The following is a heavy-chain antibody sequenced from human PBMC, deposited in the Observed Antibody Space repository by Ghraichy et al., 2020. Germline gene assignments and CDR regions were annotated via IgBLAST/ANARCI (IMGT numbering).Heavy chain of an antibody. Sequence: SETLSLTCTVSGGSISSYYWSWIRQPPGKGLEWIGYIYYSGSTNYNPSLKSRVTISVDTSKNQFSLKLSSVTAADTAVYYCARDRGDAVAGRHWYFDLWGRGTLVTVSS. CDR3: ARDRGDAVAGRHWYFDL. V-gene: IGHV4-59*01. CDR2: IYYSGST. CDR1: GGSISSYY. J-gene: IGHJ2*01. D-gene: IGHD6-19*01.